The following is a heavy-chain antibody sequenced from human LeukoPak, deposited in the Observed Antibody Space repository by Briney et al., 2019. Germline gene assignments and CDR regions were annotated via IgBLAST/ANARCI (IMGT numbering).Heavy chain of an antibody. CDR3: AKHPQLRYFDWFPTFFD. CDR1: GFTFSSYS. D-gene: IGHD3-9*01. CDR2: ISGSGGST. V-gene: IGHV3-23*01. Sequence: GGSLRLSCAASGFTFSSYSMNWVRQAPGKGLEWVSAISGSGGSTYYADSVKGRFTISRDNSKNTLYLQMNSLRAEDTAVYYCAKHPQLRYFDWFPTFFDWGQGTLVTVSS. J-gene: IGHJ4*02.